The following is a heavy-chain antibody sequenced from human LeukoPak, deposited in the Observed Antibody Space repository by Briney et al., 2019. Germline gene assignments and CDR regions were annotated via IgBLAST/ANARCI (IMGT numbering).Heavy chain of an antibody. V-gene: IGHV1-18*01. Sequence: ASVTVSFKASGYTFTSYGISWVRQAPGQGLEWMGWISAYNGNTNYAQKLQGRVTMTTDTSTSTAYMELRSLRSDDTAVYYCARPESYCGGDCFPYFNYWGQGTLVTVSS. D-gene: IGHD2-21*02. J-gene: IGHJ4*02. CDR1: GYTFTSYG. CDR2: ISAYNGNT. CDR3: ARPESYCGGDCFPYFNY.